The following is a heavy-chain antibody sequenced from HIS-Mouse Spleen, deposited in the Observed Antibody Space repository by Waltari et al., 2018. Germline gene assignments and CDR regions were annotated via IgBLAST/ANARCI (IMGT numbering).Heavy chain of an antibody. V-gene: IGHV4-39*07. CDR1: GGPISSSSYY. CDR2: IYYSGST. J-gene: IGHJ1*01. CDR3: ARVSDSSGYYLSY. D-gene: IGHD3-22*01. Sequence: QLQLQESGPGLVKPSETLSPTCTVAGGPISSSSYYWGGIRQPPGKGLEWIGSIYYSGSTYYNPSLKSRVTISVDTSKNQFSLKLSSVTAADTAVYYCARVSDSSGYYLSYWGQGTLVTVSS.